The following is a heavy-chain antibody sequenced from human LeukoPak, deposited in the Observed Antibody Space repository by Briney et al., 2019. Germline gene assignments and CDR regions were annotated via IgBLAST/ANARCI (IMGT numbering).Heavy chain of an antibody. CDR2: IRYDGSNK. CDR3: AKDKAWHCSGGSCYSYFDY. CDR1: GLSFSSYG. Sequence: GGSLRLSCAASGLSFSSYGMHWVRQAPGKGLEWVAFIRYDGSNKYYADSVKGRFTISRDNSKNTLYLQMNSLRAEDTAVYYCAKDKAWHCSGGSCYSYFDYWGQGTLVTVSS. D-gene: IGHD2-15*01. J-gene: IGHJ4*02. V-gene: IGHV3-30*02.